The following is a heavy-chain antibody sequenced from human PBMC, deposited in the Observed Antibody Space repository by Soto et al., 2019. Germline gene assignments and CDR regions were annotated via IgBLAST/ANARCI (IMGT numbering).Heavy chain of an antibody. D-gene: IGHD1-26*01. J-gene: IGHJ4*02. V-gene: IGHV3-23*01. Sequence: PVGSLRLSCAASGFSFTSYALSWVRQAPGKGLEWVSTISGSDGKTYYADSVKGRFSISRDTSKTTLYLQMNSLRVEDTAVYYCARWSLLDYWGQRTRVTVSS. CDR3: ARWSLLDY. CDR2: ISGSDGKT. CDR1: GFSFTSYA.